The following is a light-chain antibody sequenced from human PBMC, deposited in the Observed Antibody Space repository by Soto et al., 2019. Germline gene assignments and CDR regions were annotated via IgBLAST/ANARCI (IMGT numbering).Light chain of an antibody. V-gene: IGLV1-44*01. Sequence: QSVLTQPPSASGTPGQRVSITCSGSSSNIGSNIVNWYQQLPGRAPKLLIYRTNQRPSGVPDRFAASKSGTSASLAISWLQSEDEADYYCEAWDDSLIGVLFGGGTKLTVL. J-gene: IGLJ2*01. CDR3: EAWDDSLIGVL. CDR1: SSNIGSNI. CDR2: RTN.